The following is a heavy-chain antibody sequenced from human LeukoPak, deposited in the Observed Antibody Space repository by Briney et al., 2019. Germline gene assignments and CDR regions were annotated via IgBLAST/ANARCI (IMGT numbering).Heavy chain of an antibody. Sequence: GGSLRLSCAASGFTFSSYEMNWVRQAPGKGLEWVSYISSSGSTIYYADSVKGRFTISRDNAKNALYLQMNSLRAEDTAVYYCARGYCSGGSCSTIDYWGQGTLVTVSS. CDR1: GFTFSSYE. CDR3: ARGYCSGGSCSTIDY. V-gene: IGHV3-48*03. J-gene: IGHJ4*02. CDR2: ISSSGSTI. D-gene: IGHD2-15*01.